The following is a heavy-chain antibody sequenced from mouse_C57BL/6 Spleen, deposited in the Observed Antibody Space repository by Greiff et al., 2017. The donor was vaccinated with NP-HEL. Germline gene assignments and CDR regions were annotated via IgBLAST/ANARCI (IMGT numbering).Heavy chain of an antibody. D-gene: IGHD2-4*01. Sequence: VQLQQSGPELVKPGASVKMSCKASGYTFTDYNMHWVKQSHGKSLEWIGYINPNNGGTSYNQKFKGKATLTVNKSSSTAYMELRSLTSEDSAVYYCARQIYYDYGFAYWGQGTLVTVSA. CDR2: INPNNGGT. J-gene: IGHJ3*01. CDR1: GYTFTDYN. V-gene: IGHV1-22*01. CDR3: ARQIYYDYGFAY.